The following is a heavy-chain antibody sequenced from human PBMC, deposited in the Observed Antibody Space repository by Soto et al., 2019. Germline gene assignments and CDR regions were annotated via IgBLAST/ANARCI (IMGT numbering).Heavy chain of an antibody. V-gene: IGHV4-59*01. Sequence: SETLSLTCTVSGGSISSYYWSWIRQPPGKGLEWIGYIYYSGRTNYNPALKSRVPISVDTSKNQFSLKLSSVTAADTAVYYCATLQSEQLVRGSYYYYGMDVWGQGTTVTVSS. CDR3: ATLQSEQLVRGSYYYYGMDV. D-gene: IGHD6-6*01. CDR2: IYYSGRT. J-gene: IGHJ6*02. CDR1: GGSISSYY.